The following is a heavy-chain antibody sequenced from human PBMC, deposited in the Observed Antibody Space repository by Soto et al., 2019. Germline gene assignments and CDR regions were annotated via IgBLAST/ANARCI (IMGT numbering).Heavy chain of an antibody. D-gene: IGHD4-4*01. CDR2: IFYSGST. Sequence: PSDTLTLTCTVSCRSIRSGGSYCICIGQHPGTGLEWIGNIFYSGSTYYNPSLKSRVTISVDTSKNQFSLNLSSVTAADTAVYFCARSYYNSYVYGYWGQGTLVTVSS. CDR3: ARSYYNSYVYGY. CDR1: CRSIRSGGSY. V-gene: IGHV4-31*03. J-gene: IGHJ4*02.